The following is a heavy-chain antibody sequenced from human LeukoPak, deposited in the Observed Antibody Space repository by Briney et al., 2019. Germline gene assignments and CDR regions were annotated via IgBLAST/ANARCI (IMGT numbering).Heavy chain of an antibody. J-gene: IGHJ3*02. CDR3: ARDKAQSDAFDI. CDR2: MYHTGIS. V-gene: IGHV4-59*11. CDR1: GVSISSHF. Sequence: PSETLSLTCTVSGVSISSHFWSWIRQPPGKGLEWIGYMYHTGISNYNPSLKSRVTISVDTSKKQISLKLRSVTAADTAVYFCARDKAQSDAFDIWGQGTMVTVSS.